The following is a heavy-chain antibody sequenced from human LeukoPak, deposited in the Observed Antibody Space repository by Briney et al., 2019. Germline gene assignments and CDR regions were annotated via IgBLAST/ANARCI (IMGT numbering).Heavy chain of an antibody. J-gene: IGHJ4*02. CDR2: IKQDGSEK. D-gene: IGHD3-22*01. CDR3: ASGSYYYDSSGYPLWGY. Sequence: VGSLRLSCAASGFTFSSYWMSWVRQAPGKGLEWVANIKQDGSEKYYVDSVKGRFTISRDNAKNSLYLQMNSLRAEDTAVYYCASGSYYYDSSGYPLWGYWGQGTLVTVSS. CDR1: GFTFSSYW. V-gene: IGHV3-7*01.